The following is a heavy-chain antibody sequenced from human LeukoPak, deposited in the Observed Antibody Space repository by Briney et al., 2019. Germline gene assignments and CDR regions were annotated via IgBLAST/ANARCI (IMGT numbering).Heavy chain of an antibody. Sequence: PGGSLRLSCAASGFTFSSYGMHWVRQAPGKGLEWVAVISYDGSNKYYADSVKGRFTISRDNSKNTLYPQMNSLRAEDTAVYYCAKDQIAVAGRYFDYWGQGTLVTVSS. V-gene: IGHV3-30*18. CDR3: AKDQIAVAGRYFDY. J-gene: IGHJ4*02. CDR2: ISYDGSNK. CDR1: GFTFSSYG. D-gene: IGHD6-19*01.